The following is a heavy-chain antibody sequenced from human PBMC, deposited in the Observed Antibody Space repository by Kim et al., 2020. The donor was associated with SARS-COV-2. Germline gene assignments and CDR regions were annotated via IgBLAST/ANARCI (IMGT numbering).Heavy chain of an antibody. V-gene: IGHV4-59*13. D-gene: IGHD3-10*01. Sequence: SETLSLTCTVSGGSISSYYWSWIRQPPGKGLEWIGYIYYSGSTNYNPSLKSRVTISVDTSKNQFSLKLSSVTAADTAVYYCARVKGSGSYSGYNWFDPWGQGTLVTVSS. CDR2: IYYSGST. CDR1: GGSISSYY. J-gene: IGHJ5*02. CDR3: ARVKGSGSYSGYNWFDP.